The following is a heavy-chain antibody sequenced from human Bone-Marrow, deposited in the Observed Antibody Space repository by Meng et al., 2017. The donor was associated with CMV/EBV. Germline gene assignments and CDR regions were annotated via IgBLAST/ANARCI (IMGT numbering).Heavy chain of an antibody. Sequence: GGSLRLSCAASGFTFSSYSMNWVRQAPGKGLEWVSGINWNGGSTGYADSVKGRFTISRDNAKNSLYLQMNSLRAEDTAVYYCARGRGDNWYYYGMDVWGQGTTVTVSS. CDR1: GFTFSSYS. J-gene: IGHJ6*02. D-gene: IGHD1-1*01. CDR3: ARGRGDNWYYYGMDV. CDR2: INWNGGST. V-gene: IGHV3-20*04.